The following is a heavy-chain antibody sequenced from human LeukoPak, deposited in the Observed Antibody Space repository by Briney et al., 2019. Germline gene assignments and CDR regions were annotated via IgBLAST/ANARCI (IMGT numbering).Heavy chain of an antibody. CDR2: IYHSEST. D-gene: IGHD6-19*01. CDR1: GYSISSGYY. J-gene: IGHJ4*02. CDR3: ARLGGEAVAGTNFDY. V-gene: IGHV4-38-2*02. Sequence: PSETLSLTCTVSGYSISSGYYWGWIRQPPGKGLEWIGSIYHSESTYYNPSLKSRVTISVDTSKNQFSLKLSSVTAADTAVYYCARLGGEAVAGTNFDYWGQGTLVTVSS.